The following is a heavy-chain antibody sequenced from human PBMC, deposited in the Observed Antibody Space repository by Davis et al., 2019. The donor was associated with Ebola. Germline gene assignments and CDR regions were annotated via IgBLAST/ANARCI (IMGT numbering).Heavy chain of an antibody. D-gene: IGHD3-9*01. CDR3: AKKPSFAWLSGYFDF. V-gene: IGHV3-53*01. CDR2: IYRSGNA. Sequence: GESLKISCAASGFTVNTNYMNWVRQAPGKGLEWVSSIYRSGNAYYGDFVKGRFTISRDNSKNTLYLQMNRLSAEDTAVYYCAKKPSFAWLSGYFDFWGQGTLVTVSS. J-gene: IGHJ4*02. CDR1: GFTVNTNY.